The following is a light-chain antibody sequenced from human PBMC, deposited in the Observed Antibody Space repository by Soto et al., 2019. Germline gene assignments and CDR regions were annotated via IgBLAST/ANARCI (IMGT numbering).Light chain of an antibody. V-gene: IGKV3-11*01. Sequence: EFVLTQSPATLSLSPGDRATLSCRASQSVTSYLAWYQQRPGQAPRLLIYDASNRATGIPARFSGSGSGTDFTLTISSLEPEDFAVYYCHRRTNWPPTWTFGQGTK. J-gene: IGKJ1*01. CDR2: DAS. CDR1: QSVTSY. CDR3: HRRTNWPPTWT.